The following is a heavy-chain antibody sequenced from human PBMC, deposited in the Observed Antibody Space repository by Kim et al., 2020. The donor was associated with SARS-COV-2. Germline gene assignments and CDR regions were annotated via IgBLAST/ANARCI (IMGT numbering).Heavy chain of an antibody. CDR2: IIPIFGTA. V-gene: IGHV1-69*13. CDR3: ASPARLNYYDSSGYHKGFDYYYGMDV. Sequence: SVKVSCKASGGTFSSYAISWVRQAPGQGLEWMGGIIPIFGTANYAQKFQGRVTITADESTSTAYMELSSLRSEDTAVYYCASPARLNYYDSSGYHKGFDYYYGMDVWGQGTTVTVSS. CDR1: GGTFSSYA. J-gene: IGHJ6*02. D-gene: IGHD3-22*01.